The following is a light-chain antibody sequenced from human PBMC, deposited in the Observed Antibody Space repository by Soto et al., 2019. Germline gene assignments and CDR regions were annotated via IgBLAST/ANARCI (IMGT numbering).Light chain of an antibody. CDR1: QSVTNSY. Sequence: EIVMTQSPATLSVSPGERATLSCRASQSVTNSYLAWYQQKPGQAPRLLIYGASTRATGIPARFSGSGSGTEFTLTISSLQSEDSAVYYCQQYSSWPLTFGGGTKVEIK. V-gene: IGKV3-15*01. CDR2: GAS. CDR3: QQYSSWPLT. J-gene: IGKJ4*01.